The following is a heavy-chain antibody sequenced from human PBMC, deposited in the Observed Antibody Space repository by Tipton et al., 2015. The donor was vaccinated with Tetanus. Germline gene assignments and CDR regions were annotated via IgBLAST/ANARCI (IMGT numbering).Heavy chain of an antibody. CDR3: NGGSTRAYFDY. D-gene: IGHD2-2*01. CDR1: GFTLGTYF. J-gene: IGHJ4*02. Sequence: SLRLSCAASGFTLGTYFMNWVRQAPGKGLECVSLIYSGGNTYYADSVKGRFTISRDNSKNTLYLQMNSLRAEDTAVYYCNGGSTRAYFDYRGQGTLVTVSS. V-gene: IGHV3-53*01. CDR2: IYSGGNT.